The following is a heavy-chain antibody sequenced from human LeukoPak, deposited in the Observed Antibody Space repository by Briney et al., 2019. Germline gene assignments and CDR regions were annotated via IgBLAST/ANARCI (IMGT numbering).Heavy chain of an antibody. Sequence: SETLSLTCTVSGGSISNYYWNWIRQPPGKGLEWIGYIYYSGTTYYNPSLKSRVTISVDTSKNQFSLKLSSVTAADTAVYYCARHDGPYYDILTGYYMGAFDIWGQGTMVTVSS. V-gene: IGHV4-59*08. CDR1: GGSISNYY. J-gene: IGHJ3*02. D-gene: IGHD3-9*01. CDR3: ARHDGPYYDILTGYYMGAFDI. CDR2: IYYSGTT.